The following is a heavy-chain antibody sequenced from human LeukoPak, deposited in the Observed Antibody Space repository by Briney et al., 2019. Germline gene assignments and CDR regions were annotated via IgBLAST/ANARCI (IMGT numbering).Heavy chain of an antibody. Sequence: TGEPLMISCKGSGYSFTSYWSCLVRQMPGKRQGCMGIFSPGDSDTRHSPSFQGHVTISAYKSISTAYPQWSSLKGSDTAVYYCERQDYCSGGSCRDYWGQGTLVTVSS. CDR1: GYSFTSYW. CDR3: ERQDYCSGGSCRDY. CDR2: FSPGDSDT. V-gene: IGHV5-51*01. D-gene: IGHD2-15*01. J-gene: IGHJ4*02.